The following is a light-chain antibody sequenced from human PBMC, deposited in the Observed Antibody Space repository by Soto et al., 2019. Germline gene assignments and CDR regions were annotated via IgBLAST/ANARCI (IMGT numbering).Light chain of an antibody. CDR3: QQYGSSSSWT. V-gene: IGKV3-20*01. J-gene: IGKJ1*01. Sequence: EIVLTQSPGTLSLSPGERATLSCRASQSVSSDYLAWYQQKPGHAPRLLIYGASTRATGIPDRFSGSGSETDFTLTITGLEPEDFAVYYCQQYGSSSSWTFGQGTKVDIK. CDR1: QSVSSDY. CDR2: GAS.